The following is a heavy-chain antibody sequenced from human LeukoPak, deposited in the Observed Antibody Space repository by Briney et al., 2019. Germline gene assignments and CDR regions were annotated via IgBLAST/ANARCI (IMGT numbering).Heavy chain of an antibody. CDR1: GYSFTSYW. D-gene: IGHD5-18*01. Sequence: GASLQISCKGSGYSFTSYWIGRVRQMPGKGLEWMGIIYPGDSDTRYSPSFQGQVTISADKSISTAYLQWSSLKASDTAMYYCATGEYSYGPYYFDYWGQGTLVTVSS. V-gene: IGHV5-51*01. CDR3: ATGEYSYGPYYFDY. J-gene: IGHJ4*02. CDR2: IYPGDSDT.